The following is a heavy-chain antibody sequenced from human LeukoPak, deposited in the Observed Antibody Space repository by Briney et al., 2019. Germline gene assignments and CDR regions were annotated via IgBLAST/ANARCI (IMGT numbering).Heavy chain of an antibody. D-gene: IGHD2-2*01. CDR2: INHSGST. Sequence: GSLRLSCAASGFTFSNYAMSWIRQPPGKGLEWIGEINHSGSTNYNPSLKSRVTISVDTSKNQFSLKLSSVTAADTAVYYCARRDHCSSTSCYFGYWGQGTLVTVSS. V-gene: IGHV4-34*01. CDR1: GFTFSNYA. J-gene: IGHJ4*02. CDR3: ARRDHCSSTSCYFGY.